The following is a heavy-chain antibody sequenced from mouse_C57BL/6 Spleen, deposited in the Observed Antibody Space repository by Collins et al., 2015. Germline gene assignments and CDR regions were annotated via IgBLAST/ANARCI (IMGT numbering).Heavy chain of an antibody. CDR2: INTYTGEP. D-gene: IGHD2-2*01. V-gene: IGHV9-1*02. Sequence: QIQLVQSGPELKKPGETVKISCKASGYTFTNYGMNWVKQAPGKGLKWMGWINTYTGEPTYADDFKGRFAFSLETSASTAYLQINNLKNEDMATYFCAKPLGYDGYFDYWGQGTTLTVSS. J-gene: IGHJ2*01. CDR1: GYTFTNYG. CDR3: AKPLGYDGYFDY.